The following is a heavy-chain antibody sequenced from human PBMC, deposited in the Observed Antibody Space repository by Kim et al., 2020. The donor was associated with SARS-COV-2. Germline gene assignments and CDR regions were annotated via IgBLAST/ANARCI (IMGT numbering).Heavy chain of an antibody. CDR3: AKPRNSYGAGSFDF. J-gene: IGHJ4*02. Sequence: GGSLRLSCATSGFTFTSHAMTWVRQAPGKGLEWVSCVIGDNTYYADSVRGRFTISRDNSMNTLFLQMNNLRADDTATYFCAKPRNSYGAGSFDFWGQGTLVTVSS. D-gene: IGHD3-10*01. CDR2: CVIGDNT. CDR1: GFTFTSHA. V-gene: IGHV3-23*01.